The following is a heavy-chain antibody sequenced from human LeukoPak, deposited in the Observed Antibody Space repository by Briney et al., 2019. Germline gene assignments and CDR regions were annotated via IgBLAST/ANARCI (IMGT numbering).Heavy chain of an antibody. J-gene: IGHJ4*02. CDR2: ISWNSGSI. Sequence: GGSLRLSCAASGFTFDDYAMHWVRQAPGKGLEWVSGISWNSGSIGYADSVKGRFTISRDNAKNSLYLQMNSQRAEDTALYYCASSGRSGYWGQGTLVTVSS. V-gene: IGHV3-9*01. D-gene: IGHD6-19*01. CDR1: GFTFDDYA. CDR3: ASSGRSGY.